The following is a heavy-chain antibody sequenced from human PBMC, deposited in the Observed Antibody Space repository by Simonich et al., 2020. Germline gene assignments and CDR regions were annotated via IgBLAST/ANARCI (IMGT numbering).Heavy chain of an antibody. J-gene: IGHJ3*02. V-gene: IGHV3-23*01. CDR2: ISGSGGST. CDR1: GFTFSSYA. D-gene: IGHD3-22*01. CDR3: AKDLGERITMIVVVIDAFDI. Sequence: GGGLVQPGGSLRLSCAASGFTFSSYAMSWVRRAPGKGLKWVSAISGSGGSTYYADSVKGRFTISRDNSKNTLYLQMNSLRAEDTAVYYCAKDLGERITMIVVVIDAFDIWGQGTMVTVSS.